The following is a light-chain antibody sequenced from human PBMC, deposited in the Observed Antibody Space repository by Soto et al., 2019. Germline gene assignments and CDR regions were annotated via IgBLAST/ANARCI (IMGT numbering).Light chain of an antibody. CDR2: DAS. CDR1: QSVSSSY. CDR3: QQYNNWLPLT. V-gene: IGKV3D-20*02. Sequence: EIVLTQSPGTLSLSPGERATLSCVASQSVSSSYLAWYQQKPGQAPRLLIYDASNRATGIPARFSGSGSGTEFTLTISRLQSEDFAVYYCQQYNNWLPLTFGGGTKVDIK. J-gene: IGKJ4*01.